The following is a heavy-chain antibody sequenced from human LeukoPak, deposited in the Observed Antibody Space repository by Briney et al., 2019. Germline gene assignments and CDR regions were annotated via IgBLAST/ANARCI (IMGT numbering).Heavy chain of an antibody. Sequence: SETLSLTCTVPSGSINSYYWSWIRQPPGKGLEWIGYIYYTGNTNYNPSLKSRVTISIDTSKNQISLKLSSVTAADTAVYYCARHCSGDNCYFYGMDVWGQGTTVTVSS. CDR3: ARHCSGDNCYFYGMDV. CDR2: IYYTGNT. V-gene: IGHV4-59*08. J-gene: IGHJ6*02. CDR1: SGSINSYY. D-gene: IGHD2-15*01.